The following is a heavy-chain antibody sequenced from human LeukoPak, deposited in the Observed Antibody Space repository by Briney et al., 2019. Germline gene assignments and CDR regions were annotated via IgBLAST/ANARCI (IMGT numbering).Heavy chain of an antibody. D-gene: IGHD3-22*01. J-gene: IGHJ4*02. CDR1: GFTFSSYG. Sequence: GGSLRLSCAASGFTFSSYGMHWVRQAPGKGLEWVAVISYDGSNKYYADSVKGRFTISRDNSKNTLYLQMNSLRAEDTAVYYCARETYYYDSSGYSRRGGFDYWGQGTLVTVSS. CDR3: ARETYYYDSSGYSRRGGFDY. V-gene: IGHV3-30*03. CDR2: ISYDGSNK.